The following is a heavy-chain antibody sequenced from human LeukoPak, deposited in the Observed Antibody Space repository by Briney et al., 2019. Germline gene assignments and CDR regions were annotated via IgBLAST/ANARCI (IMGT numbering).Heavy chain of an antibody. D-gene: IGHD6-13*01. V-gene: IGHV1-18*04. Sequence: ASVKVSCKASGYTFTSYGISWVRQAPGQGLEWMGWTSAYNGNTNYAQKLQGRVTMTTDTSTSTAYMELRSLRSDDTAVYYCARGRGRAAAGQHYYGMDVWGKGTTVTVSS. CDR2: TSAYNGNT. CDR1: GYTFTSYG. CDR3: ARGRGRAAAGQHYYGMDV. J-gene: IGHJ6*04.